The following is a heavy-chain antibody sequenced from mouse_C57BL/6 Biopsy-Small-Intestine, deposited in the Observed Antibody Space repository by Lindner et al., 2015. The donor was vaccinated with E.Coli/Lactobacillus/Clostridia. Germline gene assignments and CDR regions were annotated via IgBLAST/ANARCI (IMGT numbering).Heavy chain of an antibody. CDR2: IFPNDGDT. J-gene: IGHJ4*01. D-gene: IGHD1-1*02. CDR1: GYIFTDYY. V-gene: IGHV1-34*02. CDR3: ARRVDGRSSFAMDY. Sequence: VQLQESGPELVKPGDSVKMSCKASGYIFTDYYMEWVKQSHGKSLEWIGHIFPNDGDTTYNQKFKDKATLTVDKSSTTTYMELHSLTSEDSAVYYCARRVDGRSSFAMDYWGQGTSVTVSS.